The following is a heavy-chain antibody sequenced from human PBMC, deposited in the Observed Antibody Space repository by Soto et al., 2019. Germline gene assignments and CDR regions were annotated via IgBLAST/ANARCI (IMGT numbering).Heavy chain of an antibody. CDR2: ISWNSGSI. D-gene: IGHD2-15*01. CDR3: AKVLRGGSCYDY. Sequence: GGSLRLSCAASGFTFDDYAMHWVRQAPGKGLEWVSGISWNSGSIGYADSVKGRFTISRDNAKNSLYLQMNSLRAEDTALYYCAKVLRGGSCYDYWGQGTLVTVSS. V-gene: IGHV3-9*01. J-gene: IGHJ4*02. CDR1: GFTFDDYA.